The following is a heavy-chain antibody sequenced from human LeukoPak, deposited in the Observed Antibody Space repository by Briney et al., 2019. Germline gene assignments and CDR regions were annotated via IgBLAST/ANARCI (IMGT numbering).Heavy chain of an antibody. CDR2: IYYSGST. D-gene: IGHD6-13*01. J-gene: IGHJ4*02. CDR1: DGSISTYY. Sequence: SETLSLTCTVSDGSISTYYWGWIRQPPGKGLEWIGSIYYSGSTYFNPSLKSRVTISVDTSKNQFSLKLSSVTAADTAVYYCARGNSGSSWPFDYWGQGTLVTVSS. CDR3: ARGNSGSSWPFDY. V-gene: IGHV4-39*07.